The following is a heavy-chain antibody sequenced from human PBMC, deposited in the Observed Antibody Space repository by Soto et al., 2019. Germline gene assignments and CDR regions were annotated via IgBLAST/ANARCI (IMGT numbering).Heavy chain of an antibody. Sequence: SETLSLTCTVSGGSISSGGYYWSWIRQHPGKGLEWIGYIYYSGSTYYNPSLKSRVTISVDTSKNQFSLKLSSVTAADTAVYYCARDLGVDYGGNPETGFDYWGQGTLVTRLL. CDR1: GGSISSGGYY. J-gene: IGHJ4*02. V-gene: IGHV4-31*03. CDR3: ARDLGVDYGGNPETGFDY. CDR2: IYYSGST. D-gene: IGHD4-17*01.